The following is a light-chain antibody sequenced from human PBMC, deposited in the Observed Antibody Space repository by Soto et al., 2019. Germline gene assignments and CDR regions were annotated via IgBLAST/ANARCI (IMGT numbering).Light chain of an antibody. CDR3: QQYGSLSWT. CDR1: QSVSSN. CDR2: GAS. J-gene: IGKJ1*01. Sequence: EIVLTQSPGTLSLSPGERATLSCRASQSVSSNLAWYQQKPGQAPRIIIFGASGRATGIPDRFSGSGSGTDFTLTISRLEPEDFAVYYCQQYGSLSWTFGQGTKGDIK. V-gene: IGKV3-20*01.